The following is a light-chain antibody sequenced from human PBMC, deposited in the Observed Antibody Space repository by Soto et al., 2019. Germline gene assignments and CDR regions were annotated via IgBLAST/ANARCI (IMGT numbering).Light chain of an antibody. CDR2: GAS. Sequence: EIVLTQSPGTLSLSPGERATLSCRASQSVSSSYLAWYQQKPGQAPRLLIYGASTRATGIPARFSGSGSGTEFTLTISSLQSEDFGVYYCQQYNNWPPGTFGQGTKLEIK. J-gene: IGKJ2*02. CDR1: QSVSSSY. CDR3: QQYNNWPPGT. V-gene: IGKV3-15*01.